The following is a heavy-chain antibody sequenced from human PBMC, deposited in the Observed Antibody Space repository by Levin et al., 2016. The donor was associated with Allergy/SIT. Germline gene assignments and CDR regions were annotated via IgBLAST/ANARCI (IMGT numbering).Heavy chain of an antibody. D-gene: IGHD3-9*01. CDR1: GFTFSSYS. CDR2: ISSSSSYI. V-gene: IGHV3-21*01. CDR3: ARDARVRYFDWLQPRYYYYGMDV. Sequence: GGSLRLSCAASGFTFSSYSMNWVRQAPGKGLEWVSSISSSSSYIYYADSVKGRFTISRDNAKNSLYLQMNSLRAEDTAVYYCARDARVRYFDWLQPRYYYYGMDVWGQGTTVTVSS. J-gene: IGHJ6*02.